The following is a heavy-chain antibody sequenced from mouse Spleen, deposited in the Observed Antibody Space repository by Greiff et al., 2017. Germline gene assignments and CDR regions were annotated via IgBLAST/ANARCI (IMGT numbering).Heavy chain of an antibody. CDR2: IDPANGNT. J-gene: IGHJ2*01. CDR1: GFNIKDTY. CDR3: ARSGDGYPLDY. Sequence: VQLQQSGAELVKPGASVKLSCTASGFNIKDTYMHWVKQRPEQGLEWIGRIDPANGNTKYDPKFQGKATITADTSSSTAFMHLNSLTSEDSAVYYCARSGDGYPLDYWGQGTTLTVSS. V-gene: IGHV14-3*02. D-gene: IGHD2-3*01.